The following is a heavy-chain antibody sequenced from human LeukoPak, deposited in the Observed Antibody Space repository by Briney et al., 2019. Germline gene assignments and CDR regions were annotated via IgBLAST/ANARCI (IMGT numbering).Heavy chain of an antibody. D-gene: IGHD3-22*01. CDR1: GFTFSSFA. J-gene: IGHJ4*02. V-gene: IGHV3-23*01. CDR3: AKYSFDGRGYYRY. Sequence: GGSLRLSCAASGFTFSSFALSWVRQAPGKGLGWVSGISGSGDSTYYADSVKGRFTISRDDPKNTLYLQMNSLRAEDTAVYYCAKYSFDGRGYYRYWGQGTLVTVSS. CDR2: ISGSGDST.